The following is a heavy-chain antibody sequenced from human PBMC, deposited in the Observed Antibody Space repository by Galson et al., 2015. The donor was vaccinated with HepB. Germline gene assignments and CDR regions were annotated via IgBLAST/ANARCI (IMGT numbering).Heavy chain of an antibody. CDR1: GGSISSSSYY. D-gene: IGHD3-3*01. V-gene: IGHV4-39*01. CDR2: IYYSGST. Sequence: LSLTCTVSGGSISSSSYYWGWIRQPPGKGLEWIGSIYYSGSTYYNPSLKSRVTISVDTSKNQFSLKLSSVTAADTAVYYCARQQTLLEWGNLYYYYGMDVWGQGTTVTVSS. CDR3: ARQQTLLEWGNLYYYYGMDV. J-gene: IGHJ6*02.